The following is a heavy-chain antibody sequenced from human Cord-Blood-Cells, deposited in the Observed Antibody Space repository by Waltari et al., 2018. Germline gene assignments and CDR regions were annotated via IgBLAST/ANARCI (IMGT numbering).Heavy chain of an antibody. D-gene: IGHD6-13*01. V-gene: IGHV1-69*09. CDR1: GGTFSSYA. Sequence: QVQLVQSGAAVKKPGSSVKVSCKASGGTFSSYAISWVRQAPGQGLEWMGRIIPILGIANYAQKFQGRVTITADKSTSTAYMELSSLRSEDTAVYYCARATSSWYYYYYMDVWGKGTTVTVSS. J-gene: IGHJ6*03. CDR2: IIPILGIA. CDR3: ARATSSWYYYYYMDV.